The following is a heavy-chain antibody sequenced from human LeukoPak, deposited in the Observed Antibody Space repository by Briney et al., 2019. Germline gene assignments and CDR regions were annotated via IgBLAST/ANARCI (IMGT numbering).Heavy chain of an antibody. D-gene: IGHD5-24*01. Sequence: SETLSLTCIVSGGSISSSSYYWGWIRQPPGKGLEWIASLFYSGSPYYNPSLKSRIAVSVDTSKNHFSLKLSSVTAADTAVYYCARTTRDGYTGHSFDYWGQGTLVTVSS. V-gene: IGHV4-39*02. CDR2: LFYSGSP. J-gene: IGHJ4*02. CDR1: GGSISSSSYY. CDR3: ARTTRDGYTGHSFDY.